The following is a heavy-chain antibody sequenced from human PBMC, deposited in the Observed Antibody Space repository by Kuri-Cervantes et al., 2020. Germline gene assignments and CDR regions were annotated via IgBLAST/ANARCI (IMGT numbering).Heavy chain of an antibody. V-gene: IGHV3-21*01. CDR3: ARDKVWFGELLDGAFDI. Sequence: ETLSLTCAASGFTFSSYSMNWVRQAPGKGLEWVSSISSSSSYIYYADSVKGRFTISRDNSKNTLYLQMNSLRAEDTAVYYCARDKVWFGELLDGAFDIWGQGTMVTVSS. CDR2: ISSSSSYI. D-gene: IGHD3-10*01. J-gene: IGHJ3*02. CDR1: GFTFSSYS.